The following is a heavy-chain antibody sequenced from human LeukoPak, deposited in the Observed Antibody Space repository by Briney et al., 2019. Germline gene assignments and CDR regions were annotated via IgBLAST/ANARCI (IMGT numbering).Heavy chain of an antibody. CDR2: IKQDGSEK. CDR3: ARAVAGYVY. Sequence: GGSLRLSCAASGFTLSNYWMSWVRQAPGKGLEWVANIKQDGSEKYYVDSVKGRFTISRDNAKNSLYLQMNSLRAEDTAVYYCARAVAGYVYWGQGTLVTVSS. CDR1: GFTLSNYW. J-gene: IGHJ4*02. D-gene: IGHD6-19*01. V-gene: IGHV3-7*01.